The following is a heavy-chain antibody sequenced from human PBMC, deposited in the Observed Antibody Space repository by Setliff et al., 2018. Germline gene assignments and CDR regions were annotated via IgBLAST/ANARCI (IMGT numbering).Heavy chain of an antibody. Sequence: ETLSLTCAVSGGAISGSNNYWGWIRQPPGKGLEWIGSIYYSGTPNYNPSLQSRVTISVDTSKNEFSLQLSSVTAADTAVYYCARHRDGSFLDAPFDYWGQGALVTV. CDR1: GGAISGSNNY. D-gene: IGHD6-13*01. CDR2: IYYSGTP. J-gene: IGHJ4*02. CDR3: ARHRDGSFLDAPFDY. V-gene: IGHV4-39*01.